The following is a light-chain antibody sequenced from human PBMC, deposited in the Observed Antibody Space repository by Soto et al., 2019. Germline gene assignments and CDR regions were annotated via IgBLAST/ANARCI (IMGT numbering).Light chain of an antibody. CDR3: QQYNSYLYT. J-gene: IGKJ2*01. CDR2: KAC. Sequence: DIQMTQSPSTLSASVGDRVTITCRASQSISIWLAWYQQKPGKAPKLLIYKACSLESGVPSRFSGSGSGTEFTLTISSLQPDDFAAYYCQQYNSYLYTFGHGTKLEIK. V-gene: IGKV1-5*03. CDR1: QSISIW.